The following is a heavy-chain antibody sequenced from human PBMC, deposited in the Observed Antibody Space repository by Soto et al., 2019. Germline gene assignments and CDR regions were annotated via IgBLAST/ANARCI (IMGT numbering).Heavy chain of an antibody. V-gene: IGHV3-23*01. D-gene: IGHD6-19*01. CDR1: GFTVTSCV. J-gene: IGHJ4*02. CDR2: ISGTGSNI. Sequence: GGSLRLSCAASGFTVTSCVMAWVRRAPGKGLEWVSTISGTGSNIYYADSVKGRFTISRDSSKKNVYLQMNSLRVDGTAVDYWAKGGPSSGGYEFDFWGQGALVTVPS. CDR3: AKGGPSSGGYEFDF.